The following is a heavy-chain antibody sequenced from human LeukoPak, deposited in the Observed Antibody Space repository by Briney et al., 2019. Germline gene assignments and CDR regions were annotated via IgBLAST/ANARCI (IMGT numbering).Heavy chain of an antibody. J-gene: IGHJ4*02. CDR1: GGSISSYY. D-gene: IGHD3-10*01. V-gene: IGHV4-59*01. Sequence: SETLPLTCTVSGGSISSYYWSWIRQPPGKGLEWIGYIYYSGSTNYNPSLKSRVTISVDTSKNQFSLKLSSVTAADTAVYYCARARGVITGYFDYWGQGTLVTVSS. CDR2: IYYSGST. CDR3: ARARGVITGYFDY.